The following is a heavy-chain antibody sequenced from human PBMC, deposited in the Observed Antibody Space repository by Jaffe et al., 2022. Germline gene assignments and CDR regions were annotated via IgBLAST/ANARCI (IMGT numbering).Heavy chain of an antibody. J-gene: IGHJ4*02. D-gene: IGHD4-17*01. V-gene: IGHV3-23*01. Sequence: EVQLLESGGGLVQPGGSLRLSCAASGFTFSSYAMSWVRQAPGKGLEWVSAISGSGGSTYYADSVKGRFTISRDNSKNTLYLQMNSLRAEDTAVYYCAKGSEYGDYGDGYFDYWGQGTLVTVSS. CDR1: GFTFSSYA. CDR2: ISGSGGST. CDR3: AKGSEYGDYGDGYFDY.